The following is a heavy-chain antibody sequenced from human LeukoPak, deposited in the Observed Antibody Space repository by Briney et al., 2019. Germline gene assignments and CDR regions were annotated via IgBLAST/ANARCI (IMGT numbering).Heavy chain of an antibody. CDR1: GFTFSSYG. V-gene: IGHV3-15*01. Sequence: GGSLRLSCAASGFTFSSYGMHWVRQAPGKGLEWVGRIISKTEDGTTDYAAPVKGRFTISRDDSKNTLYLQMNSLQTDDTAVYHCVTGIRSGYYAYWGQGTLVTVSS. J-gene: IGHJ4*02. D-gene: IGHD3-22*01. CDR2: IISKTEDGTT. CDR3: VTGIRSGYYAY.